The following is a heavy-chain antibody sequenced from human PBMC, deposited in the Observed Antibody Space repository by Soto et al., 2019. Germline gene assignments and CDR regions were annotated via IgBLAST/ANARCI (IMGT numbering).Heavy chain of an antibody. CDR2: IYPSGGT. V-gene: IGHV4-4*07. CDR3: ARGGSSSFSFDY. Sequence: QEQLQESGPGLVKPSETLSLTCTVSGGSIISYYGSWIRQPAGKGLEWIGRIYPSGGTNYSPSLKSRVIMSVDTSKNQFSLTLKSVTAADTAVYYCARGGSSSFSFDYCGQGTVVTVSS. J-gene: IGHJ4*02. D-gene: IGHD1-26*01. CDR1: GGSIISYY.